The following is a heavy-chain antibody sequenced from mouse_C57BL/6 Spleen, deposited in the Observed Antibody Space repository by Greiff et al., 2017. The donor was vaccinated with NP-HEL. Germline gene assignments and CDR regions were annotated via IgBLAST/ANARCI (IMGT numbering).Heavy chain of an antibody. V-gene: IGHV1-82*01. Sequence: VQLQQSGPELVKPGASVKLSCKASGYAFSSSWMNWVKQRPGKGLEWIGRIYPGDGDTNYNGKFKGKATLTADKSSSTAYMQLSSLTSEDSAVYFCARSNYYGSSRYAMDYWGQGTSVTVSS. CDR3: ARSNYYGSSRYAMDY. CDR1: GYAFSSSW. J-gene: IGHJ4*01. CDR2: IYPGDGDT. D-gene: IGHD1-1*01.